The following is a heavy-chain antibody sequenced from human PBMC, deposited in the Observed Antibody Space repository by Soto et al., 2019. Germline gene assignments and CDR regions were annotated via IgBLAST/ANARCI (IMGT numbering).Heavy chain of an antibody. CDR3: ARGGNFRWGYYYYGMDV. V-gene: IGHV4-34*01. J-gene: IGHJ6*02. CDR2: INHSGST. Sequence: TLSLTCAVYGGSFSDYFWTWIRQPPGKGLEWIGEINHSGSTNYNPSLKSRVTISVDTSKNQFSLKLSSVTAADTAVYYCARGGNFRWGYYYYGMDVWGQGTTVTVSS. CDR1: GGSFSDYF. D-gene: IGHD3-16*01.